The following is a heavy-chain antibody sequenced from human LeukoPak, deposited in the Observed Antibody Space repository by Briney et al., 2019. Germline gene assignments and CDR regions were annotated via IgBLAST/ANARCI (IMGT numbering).Heavy chain of an antibody. J-gene: IGHJ6*03. CDR2: IDYSGGSS. CDR1: GFTLSSYE. D-gene: IGHD4-11*01. CDR3: TRVEETATTAAIIRKYSYYYYYMDV. V-gene: IGHV3-48*03. Sequence: PGGSLRLSCTVSGFTLSSYEMSWIRQAPGKGLEWVSSIDYSGGSSYYADSVKGRFTISRDNAKNSLYLQMSSLRAEDTAVYYCTRVEETATTAAIIRKYSYYYYYMDVWGKGNTVTVSS.